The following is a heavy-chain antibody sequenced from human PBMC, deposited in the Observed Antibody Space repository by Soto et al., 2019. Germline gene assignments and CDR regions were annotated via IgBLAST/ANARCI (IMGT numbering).Heavy chain of an antibody. J-gene: IGHJ6*02. CDR3: ARTGISGTNHYYFGMDV. Sequence: QVQLVQSGAEVKKPGASVNVSCKASGYTFTVYYLHWVRQAPGQGLEYMGIINPSGGSTSYAQQFQGRLTMTRDTSTSTVYMDLSSLRSEDTAVYYCARTGISGTNHYYFGMDVWGQGTTVTVS. D-gene: IGHD1-20*01. CDR2: INPSGGST. CDR1: GYTFTVYY. V-gene: IGHV1-46*01.